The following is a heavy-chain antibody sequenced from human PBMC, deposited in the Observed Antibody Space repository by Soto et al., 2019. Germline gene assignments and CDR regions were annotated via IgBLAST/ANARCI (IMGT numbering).Heavy chain of an antibody. J-gene: IGHJ4*02. CDR2: ISGSGGST. V-gene: IGHV3-23*01. CDR3: ATLVVVVAATRSG. CDR1: GFTFSSYA. Sequence: EVQLLESGGGLVQPGGSLRLSCAASGFTFSSYAMSWVRQAPGKGLEWVSAISGSGGSTYYADSVKGRFAISRDNSKNTLYLQMNSLRAEDTAVYYCATLVVVVAATRSGWGQGTLVTVSS. D-gene: IGHD2-15*01.